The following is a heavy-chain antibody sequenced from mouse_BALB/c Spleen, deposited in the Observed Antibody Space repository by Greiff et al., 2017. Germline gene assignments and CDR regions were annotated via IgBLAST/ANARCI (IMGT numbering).Heavy chain of an antibody. CDR3: ASYPTGFAY. Sequence: EVKLQESGPGLVKPSQSLSLTCSVTGYSITSGYYWNWIRQFPGNKLEWMGYISYDGSNNYNPSLKNRISITRDTSKNQFFLKLNSVTTEDTATYYCASYPTGFAYWGQGTLVTVSA. V-gene: IGHV3-6*02. D-gene: IGHD1-1*01. J-gene: IGHJ3*01. CDR2: ISYDGSN. CDR1: GYSITSGYY.